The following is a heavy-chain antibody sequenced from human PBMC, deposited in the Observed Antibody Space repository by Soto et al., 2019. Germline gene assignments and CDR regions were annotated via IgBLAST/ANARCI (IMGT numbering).Heavy chain of an antibody. CDR2: IIPIFGTA. CDR3: ARAELAEGMDV. CDR1: GGTFSSYA. V-gene: IGHV1-69*06. J-gene: IGHJ6*02. D-gene: IGHD1-26*01. Sequence: SVKVSCTSSGGTFSSYASGWVRQAPGQGLEWMGGIIPIFGTANYAQKFQGRVTITADKSTSTAYMELSSLRSEDTAVYYCARAELAEGMDVWGQGTTVTVSS.